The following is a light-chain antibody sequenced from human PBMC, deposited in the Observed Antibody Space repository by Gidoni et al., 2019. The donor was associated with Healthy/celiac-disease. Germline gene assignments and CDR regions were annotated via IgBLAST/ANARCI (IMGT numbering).Light chain of an antibody. CDR3: CSYAGSSTYV. J-gene: IGLJ1*01. CDR1: SSDVGSYNL. Sequence: QSALTQPDSVSGSPGQSITIPCTGTSSDVGSYNLVPWYQQHPGKAPKLMIYEGSKRPSGVSNRFSGSKSGNTASLTISGLQAEDEADYYCCSYAGSSTYVFGTGTKVTVL. V-gene: IGLV2-23*01. CDR2: EGS.